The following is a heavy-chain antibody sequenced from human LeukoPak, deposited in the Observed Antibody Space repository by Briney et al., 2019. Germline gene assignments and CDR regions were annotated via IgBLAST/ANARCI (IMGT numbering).Heavy chain of an antibody. D-gene: IGHD4-17*01. V-gene: IGHV3-20*04. CDR2: INWNGGRS. J-gene: IGHJ4*02. CDR3: ARDYDYGDYPGY. Sequence: GGSLRLSCGGSVFRFDDYGMSWIRQAPGKGLEWVSGINWNGGRSGYAGSVKGRFTISRDNAKNSLYLQMNSLRAEDTALYYCARDYDYGDYPGYWGQGTLVTVSS. CDR1: VFRFDDYG.